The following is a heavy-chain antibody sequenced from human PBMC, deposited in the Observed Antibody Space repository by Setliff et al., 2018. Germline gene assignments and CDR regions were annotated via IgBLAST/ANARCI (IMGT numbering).Heavy chain of an antibody. Sequence: SETLSLTCTVSGGSISTYYRSWIRQPPGKGLEWIGYVYYSGIANYSPSLKSRLTMSVDTSKNHVSLKLSSVTAADTAVYYCARAHTWSLPNDNSGYPGWFDPWGQGTLVTVSS. J-gene: IGHJ5*02. D-gene: IGHD3-22*01. CDR2: VYYSGIA. CDR1: GGSISTYY. CDR3: ARAHTWSLPNDNSGYPGWFDP. V-gene: IGHV4-59*08.